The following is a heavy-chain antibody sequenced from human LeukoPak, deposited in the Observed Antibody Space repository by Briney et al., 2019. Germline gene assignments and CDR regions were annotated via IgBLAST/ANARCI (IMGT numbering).Heavy chain of an antibody. J-gene: IGHJ4*02. D-gene: IGHD6-19*01. V-gene: IGHV6-1*01. CDR3: ARDVATSGWYTFDY. Sequence: SQTLSLTCAISGDSVSSITGAWNWVRQSPSRGLEWLGRTYYRSKWYYDYASSIQGRISINPDASKNQFSLLLLSVTPEDTAVYYCARDVATSGWYTFDYWGQGSLVTVSS. CDR2: TYYRSKWYY. CDR1: GDSVSSITGA.